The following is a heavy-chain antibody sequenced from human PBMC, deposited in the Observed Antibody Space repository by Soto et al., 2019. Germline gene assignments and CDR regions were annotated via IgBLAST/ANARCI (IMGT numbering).Heavy chain of an antibody. CDR3: ARLGGYDFWSGYPPGWFDP. D-gene: IGHD3-3*01. CDR1: GYSFTSYW. Sequence: GESLKISCKGSGYSFTSYWISWARQMPGKGLEWMGRIDPSDSYTNYSPSFQGHVTISADKSISTAYLQWSSLKASDTAMYYCARLGGYDFWSGYPPGWFDPWGQGTLVTVSS. J-gene: IGHJ5*02. V-gene: IGHV5-10-1*01. CDR2: IDPSDSYT.